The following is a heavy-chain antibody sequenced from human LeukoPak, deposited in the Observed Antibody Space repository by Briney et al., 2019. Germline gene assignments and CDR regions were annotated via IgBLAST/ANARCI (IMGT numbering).Heavy chain of an antibody. D-gene: IGHD6-6*01. Sequence: GGSLRLSCAASGFTFSSYWMSWVRQAPGKGLEWVANIKQDGSEKYYVDSVKGRFTISRDNAKNSLYLQMNSLRAEDTAVYYCARVVWGSSSSWFDPWGQGTLVTVSS. CDR3: ARVVWGSSSSWFDP. CDR1: GFTFSSYW. CDR2: IKQDGSEK. V-gene: IGHV3-7*01. J-gene: IGHJ5*02.